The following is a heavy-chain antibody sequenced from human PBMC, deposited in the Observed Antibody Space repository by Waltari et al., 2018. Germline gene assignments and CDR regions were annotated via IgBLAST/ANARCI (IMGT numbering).Heavy chain of an antibody. CDR3: ARQTYYDFWSGSGASFDY. J-gene: IGHJ4*02. Sequence: QVQLQESGPGLVKPSQTLSLTCTVSGGSISSGSYYWSWIRQPAGKGREWIGRIYTSGSTNYNPSLKSRVTISVDTSKNQFSLKLSSVTAADTAVYYCARQTYYDFWSGSGASFDYWGQGTLVTVSS. CDR2: IYTSGST. D-gene: IGHD3-3*01. CDR1: GGSISSGSYY. V-gene: IGHV4-61*02.